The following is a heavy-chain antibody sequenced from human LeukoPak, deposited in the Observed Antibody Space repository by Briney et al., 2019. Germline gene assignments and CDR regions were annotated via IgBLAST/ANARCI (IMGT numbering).Heavy chain of an antibody. CDR2: IYYSGST. V-gene: IGHV4-59*01. J-gene: IGHJ4*02. CDR1: GGSISSYY. D-gene: IGHD2-15*01. CDR3: ARGAVVAAHFDY. Sequence: PSETLSLTCTVSGGSISSYYWSWIRQPPGKGLEWIGYIYYSGSTNYNPSLKSRVTISVDTSKNQFSLKLSSVTAADTAVYYCARGAVVAAHFDYWGQGTLVTVSS.